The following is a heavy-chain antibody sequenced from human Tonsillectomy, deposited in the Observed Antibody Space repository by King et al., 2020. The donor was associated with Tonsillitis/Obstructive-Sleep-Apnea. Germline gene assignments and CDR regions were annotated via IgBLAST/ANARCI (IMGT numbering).Heavy chain of an antibody. CDR3: ARHAPDYFGRIGTAYYMDV. J-gene: IGHJ6*03. Sequence: QLQESGPGLVKPSETLSLTCTVSGGSISSSTYYWGWIRQPPGMGLEWIGTIYYSGSTYYNPSLKSRVTISVDTSKNQFSLKLSSVTAADTAVYYCARHAPDYFGRIGTAYYMDVWGKGTTVTVSS. CDR1: GGSISSSTYY. CDR2: IYYSGST. D-gene: IGHD3-22*01. V-gene: IGHV4-39*01.